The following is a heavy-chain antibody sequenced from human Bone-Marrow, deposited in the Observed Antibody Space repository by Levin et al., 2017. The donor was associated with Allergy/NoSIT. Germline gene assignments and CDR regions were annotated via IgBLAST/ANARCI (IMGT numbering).Heavy chain of an antibody. V-gene: IGHV3-53*01. CDR2: IYTNGRT. J-gene: IGHJ4*02. CDR3: ARAPWGWRVDS. CDR1: GFVVSSNY. D-gene: IGHD3-16*01. Sequence: PGGSLRLSCAASGFVVSSNYMSWVRQAPGKGLEWVSLIYTNGRTYYADSVKGRFTISRDNSNNTLYLQMNNLTAEDTAIYYCARAPWGWRVDSWGQGVLVTVSS.